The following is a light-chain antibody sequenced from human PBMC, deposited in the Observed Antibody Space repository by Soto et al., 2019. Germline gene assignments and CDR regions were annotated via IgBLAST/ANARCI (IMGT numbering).Light chain of an antibody. V-gene: IGLV2-14*01. CDR3: GSYASSSTLYV. CDR1: SSDVGGYNY. J-gene: IGLJ1*01. Sequence: QSALTQPASVSGSPGQSITISCTGTSSDVGGYNYVSWYQQHSGKAPQLMIYDVSNRPSGVSNRFSGSKSGNTASLTISGLQAEDEADYYCGSYASSSTLYVFGTGTKVTVL. CDR2: DVS.